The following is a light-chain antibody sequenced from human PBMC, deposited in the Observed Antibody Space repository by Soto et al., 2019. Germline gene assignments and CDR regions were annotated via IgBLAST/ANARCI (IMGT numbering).Light chain of an antibody. J-gene: IGLJ2*01. Sequence: QSVLTQPPSASGTPGQRVTISCSGSSSNIGRNTVNWYQQVPGTAPKLLIFTNGQRSSGVSDRFSGTKSGTSASLAINDLQSEDEADYSCAAWDDSLNGRAVFGGGTKLTVL. CDR3: AAWDDSLNGRAV. CDR1: SSNIGRNT. V-gene: IGLV1-44*01. CDR2: TNG.